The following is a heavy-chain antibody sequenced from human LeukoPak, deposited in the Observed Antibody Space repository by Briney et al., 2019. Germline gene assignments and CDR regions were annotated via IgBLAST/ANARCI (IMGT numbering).Heavy chain of an antibody. V-gene: IGHV1-69*13. D-gene: IGHD3/OR15-3a*01. J-gene: IGHJ1*01. CDR1: GDTFIYHS. CDR2: IIPHVGSP. Sequence: SVKVSCMTFGDTFIYHSISWVRQAPGQGLQWLGGIIPHVGSPRYTERLQDRITITADESTTTAYLELSSLRSDDTAVYYCARGGLVYDFLTGYYAPGLEYFHHWGQGSLVIVSS. CDR3: ARGGLVYDFLTGYYAPGLEYFHH.